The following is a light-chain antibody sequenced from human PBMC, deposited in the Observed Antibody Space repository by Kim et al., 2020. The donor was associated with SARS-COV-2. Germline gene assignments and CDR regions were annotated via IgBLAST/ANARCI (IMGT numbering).Light chain of an antibody. CDR3: QLYGDSASLT. V-gene: IGKV3-20*01. J-gene: IGKJ4*01. Sequence: SSAVGIPARFSVSGSGTDFTLLISRLEPEDFAVYYCQLYGDSASLTFGGGTKVDIK.